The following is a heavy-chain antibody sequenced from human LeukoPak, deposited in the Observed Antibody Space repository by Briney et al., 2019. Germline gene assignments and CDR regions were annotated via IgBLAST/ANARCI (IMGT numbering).Heavy chain of an antibody. CDR2: ISGDGGST. CDR1: GFTFDDYA. Sequence: GGSLRLYCAASGFTFDDYAMHWVRQAPGKGLEWVSLISGDGGSTYYADSVKGRFTISRYNRQYYLYLQINRLRTEDIALYYCEKDQMTTVTTFWVDHWGKGNLVTVSS. J-gene: IGHJ5*02. V-gene: IGHV3-43*02. D-gene: IGHD4-17*01. CDR3: EKDQMTTVTTFWVDH.